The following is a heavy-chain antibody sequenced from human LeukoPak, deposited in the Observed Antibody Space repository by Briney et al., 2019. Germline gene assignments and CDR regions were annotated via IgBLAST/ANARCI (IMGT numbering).Heavy chain of an antibody. J-gene: IGHJ4*02. CDR2: TSHNGNNT. Sequence: PGESLKISCMATGFTFSRYAFHWVRQAPGKGLEWVAVTSHNGNNTYYADSVKGRFTISRDNSKSTLFLQMGSLRAEDMAVYYCARVFGIAAAAETYDYWGQGTLVTVSS. CDR3: ARVFGIAAAAETYDY. CDR1: GFTFSRYA. D-gene: IGHD6-13*01. V-gene: IGHV3-30-3*01.